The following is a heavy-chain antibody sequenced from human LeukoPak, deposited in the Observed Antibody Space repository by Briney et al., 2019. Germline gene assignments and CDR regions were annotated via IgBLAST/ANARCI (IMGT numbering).Heavy chain of an antibody. V-gene: IGHV1-2*02. J-gene: IGHJ4*02. CDR3: ARDPTSGSYPQFYLDY. CDR2: INPNSGGT. CDR1: GYTFTAYY. D-gene: IGHD1-26*01. Sequence: ASVKVSCKASGYTFTAYYIHWVRQAPGQGLEWMGWINPNSGGTNYAQKFQGRVTMTRDTSISTAYMELSRLRSDDTAVYYCARDPTSGSYPQFYLDYWGQGTLVTVSS.